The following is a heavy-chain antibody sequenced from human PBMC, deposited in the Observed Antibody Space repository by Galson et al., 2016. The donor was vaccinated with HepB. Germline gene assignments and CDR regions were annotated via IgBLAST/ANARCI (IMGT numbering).Heavy chain of an antibody. V-gene: IGHV3-23*01. J-gene: IGHJ4*02. D-gene: IGHD5-12*01. CDR1: GFTFSDYA. Sequence: SLRLSCAASGFTFSDYAMNWVRQAPGKGLEWVSVVTASGGSTYHEDSVKGRFTISRENSKNTVYLQMNSMRAEDTAIYYCAKWGATILSAGDYWGQGTLVTVSS. CDR2: VTASGGST. CDR3: AKWGATILSAGDY.